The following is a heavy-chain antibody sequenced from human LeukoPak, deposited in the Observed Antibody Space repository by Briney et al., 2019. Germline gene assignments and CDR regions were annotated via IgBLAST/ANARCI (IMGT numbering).Heavy chain of an antibody. CDR2: IKEDGSEK. J-gene: IGHJ4*02. D-gene: IGHD3-22*01. CDR1: GFTFSSYS. Sequence: GGPLRLSCAAAGFTFSSYSMSWVRQAPGKVLEWVANIKEDGSEKYYVDSVKGRFTISRDNAKNSLYLQMNSLRAEDTAVYYCARDPNYYDSSGYLLDYWGQGTLVTVSS. V-gene: IGHV3-7*01. CDR3: ARDPNYYDSSGYLLDY.